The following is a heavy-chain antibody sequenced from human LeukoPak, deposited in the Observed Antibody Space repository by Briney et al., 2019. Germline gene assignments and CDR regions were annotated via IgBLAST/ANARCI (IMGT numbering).Heavy chain of an antibody. D-gene: IGHD2-2*01. Sequence: PGGSLRLSCAASGFTFSSYAMHWVRQAPGKGLEWVAVISYDGSNKYYADSVKGRFTISRDNSKNTLYLQMNSLRAEDTAVYDWSRAGRYPKPNCRSTSCSAGYWGQGTLVTGSS. CDR2: ISYDGSNK. J-gene: IGHJ4*02. V-gene: IGHV3-30-3*01. CDR1: GFTFSSYA. CDR3: SRAGRYPKPNCRSTSCSAGY.